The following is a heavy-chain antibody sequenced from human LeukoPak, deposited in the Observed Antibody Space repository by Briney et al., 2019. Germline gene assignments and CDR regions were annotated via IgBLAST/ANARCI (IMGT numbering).Heavy chain of an antibody. CDR2: IRYDGSKK. CDR1: GFTFSSYG. Sequence: GGSLRLSCAASGFTFSSYGMHWVRQPPGKGLEWVAFIRYDGSKKYYADSVKGRFTISRDNSKNTLYLQMNSLRAEDTAVYYCAKDDGGFNYMDVWGKGTTVTVSS. J-gene: IGHJ6*03. V-gene: IGHV3-30*02. CDR3: AKDDGGFNYMDV. D-gene: IGHD4-23*01.